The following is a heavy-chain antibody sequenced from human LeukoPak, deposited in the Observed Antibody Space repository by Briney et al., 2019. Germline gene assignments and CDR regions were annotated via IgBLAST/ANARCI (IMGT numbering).Heavy chain of an antibody. J-gene: IGHJ4*02. Sequence: PGGSLRLSCAASGFTFSSYAMSWVRQAPGKGLEWVSAISGSGGSTYYADSVKGRFTNSRDNSENTLYLQMNSLRAEDTAVYYCAKEQGYSYGYDYWGQGTLVTVSS. CDR2: ISGSGGST. V-gene: IGHV3-23*01. CDR1: GFTFSSYA. CDR3: AKEQGYSYGYDY. D-gene: IGHD5-18*01.